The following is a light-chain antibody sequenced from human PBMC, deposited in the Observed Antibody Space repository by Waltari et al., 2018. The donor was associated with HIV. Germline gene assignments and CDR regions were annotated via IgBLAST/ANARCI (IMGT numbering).Light chain of an antibody. V-gene: IGKV3-20*01. J-gene: IGKJ5*01. CDR2: GAS. CDR3: QQYGSSPPIT. Sequence: DIALTQSPGTLSVSPRERATVSCRARQSVSSSYLAWYHQKPVQAPRLLIYGASSRATGIPDRFSGSGSGTDFPLTISRLEPEDFAVYYCQQYGSSPPITFGQGTRLEIK. CDR1: QSVSSSY.